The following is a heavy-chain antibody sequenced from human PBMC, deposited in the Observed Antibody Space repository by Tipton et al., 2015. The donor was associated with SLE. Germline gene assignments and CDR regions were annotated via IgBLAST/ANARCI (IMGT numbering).Heavy chain of an antibody. CDR2: FFHSGIT. D-gene: IGHD6-13*01. CDR1: GGSISGYY. Sequence: TLCLTCTVSGGSISGYYWSWIRQPPGKGLEWIGYFFHSGITNYNPALKSRVTISMDTSKNQFSLRLSSVTTADTAVYYCAAATGNFDSWGQGTLVTVSS. J-gene: IGHJ4*02. CDR3: AAATGNFDS. V-gene: IGHV4-59*01.